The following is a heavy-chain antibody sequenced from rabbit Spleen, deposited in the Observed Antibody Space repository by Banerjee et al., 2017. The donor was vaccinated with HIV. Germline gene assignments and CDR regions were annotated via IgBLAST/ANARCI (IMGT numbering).Heavy chain of an antibody. V-gene: IGHV1S42*01. D-gene: IGHD4-1*01. CDR1: GFSLFSYW. CDR3: ARDLAGVIGWNFGW. Sequence: EESGGGLVKPGGTLTLTCKASGFSLFSYWMCWVRQAPGKGLELIGCIYAGDGSTDYANWVNGRFTISKTSSTVDLKMTSLTAADTATYFCARDLAGVIGWNFGWWGQGTLVTVS. J-gene: IGHJ3*01. CDR2: IYAGDGST.